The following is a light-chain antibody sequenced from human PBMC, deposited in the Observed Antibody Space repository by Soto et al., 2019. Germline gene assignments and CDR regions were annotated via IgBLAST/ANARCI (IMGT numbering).Light chain of an antibody. V-gene: IGLV1-40*01. CDR3: QSYDSSLSGSEV. J-gene: IGLJ1*01. Sequence: QSVLTKPPSVSGAPGQRVTISCTGSSSNIGAGYDVHWYQQLPGTAPKLLMYGNSNRPSGVPDRFSGSKSGTSASLAITGLQAEDEADYYCQSYDSSLSGSEVFGTGTKLTVL. CDR1: SSNIGAGYD. CDR2: GNS.